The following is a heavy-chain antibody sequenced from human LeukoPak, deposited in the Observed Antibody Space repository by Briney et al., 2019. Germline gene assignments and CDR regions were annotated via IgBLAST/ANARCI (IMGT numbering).Heavy chain of an antibody. CDR1: GFTFDDYA. Sequence: GGSLRLSCAASGFTFDDYAMHWVRQAPGKGLEWVSGISWNSGSIGYADSVKGRFTISRDNAKNSQYLQMNSLRAEDTALYYCAKDAYGDYGSDYDYWGQGTLVTVSS. V-gene: IGHV3-9*01. D-gene: IGHD4-17*01. CDR2: ISWNSGSI. J-gene: IGHJ4*02. CDR3: AKDAYGDYGSDYDY.